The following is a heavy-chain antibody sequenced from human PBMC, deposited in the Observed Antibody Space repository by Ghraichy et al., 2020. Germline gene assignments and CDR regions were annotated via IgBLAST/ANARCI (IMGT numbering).Heavy chain of an antibody. CDR1: GFTFSSYD. CDR3: AKDLGSGYCSGVTCYTDAFDI. Sequence: GESLNISCAASGFTFSSYDMHWVRQAPGKGLEWVAFISYDGSNKYYADSVKGRFTISRNNPKNTLYLQMNSLRSEDTAVYYCAKDLGSGYCSGVTCYTDAFDIWGQGTMVTVSS. D-gene: IGHD2-15*01. V-gene: IGHV3-30*18. CDR2: ISYDGSNK. J-gene: IGHJ3*02.